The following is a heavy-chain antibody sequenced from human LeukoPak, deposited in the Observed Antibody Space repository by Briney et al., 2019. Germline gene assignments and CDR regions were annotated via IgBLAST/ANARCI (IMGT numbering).Heavy chain of an antibody. D-gene: IGHD6-13*01. J-gene: IGHJ1*01. CDR2: ITGGGGNT. V-gene: IGHV3-23*01. Sequence: GGSLRLSCAASGFTFSNYAMSWVRQPPGKGLEWVSTITGGGGNTYYADSVRGRFTISRDNSKNTLYLQMNSLRAEDTALYYCAEDYSSSRYPYFLHWGQGTQVTVSS. CDR1: GFTFSNYA. CDR3: AEDYSSSRYPYFLH.